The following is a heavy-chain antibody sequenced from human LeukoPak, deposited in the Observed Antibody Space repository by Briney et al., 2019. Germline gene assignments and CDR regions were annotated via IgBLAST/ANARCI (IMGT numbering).Heavy chain of an antibody. Sequence: ASVKVSCKASGYTFTGYYMHWVRQAPGQGLEWMGWINPNSGGTNYAQKFQGRVTMTRDTSISTAYMELSRLRSDDTAVYYCATYSGYDYYSDYWGQGTLVTVSS. CDR1: GYTFTGYY. CDR3: ATYSGYDYYSDY. D-gene: IGHD5-12*01. J-gene: IGHJ4*02. V-gene: IGHV1-2*02. CDR2: INPNSGGT.